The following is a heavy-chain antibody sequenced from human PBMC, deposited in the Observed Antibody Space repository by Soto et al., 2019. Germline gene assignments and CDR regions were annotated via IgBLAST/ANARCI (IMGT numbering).Heavy chain of an antibody. Sequence: SETLSLTCAVYGGSFSGYYWSWIRQPPGKGLEWIGEINHRGSTDYNTSLMSRVTISVDTSKNQFSLKLSSVTAADTAVYYCARGAYYYDSSDVGYFDYWGQGTLVTVSS. CDR3: ARGAYYYDSSDVGYFDY. D-gene: IGHD3-22*01. J-gene: IGHJ4*02. V-gene: IGHV4-34*01. CDR2: INHRGST. CDR1: GGSFSGYY.